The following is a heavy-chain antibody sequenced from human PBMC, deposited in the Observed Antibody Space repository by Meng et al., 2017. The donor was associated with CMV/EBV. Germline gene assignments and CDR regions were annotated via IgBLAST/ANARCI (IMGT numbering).Heavy chain of an antibody. Sequence: GSTFTGYYIHWARQAPGQGLEWTGWINPASGDTILAQKFQGRVTMTRDTSLTTAYMELNRLRSDDTAVYYCATSSVEVMIYAGLDYWGQGTLVTVSS. CDR2: INPASGDT. CDR1: GSTFTGYY. D-gene: IGHD2/OR15-2a*01. CDR3: ATSSVEVMIYAGLDY. J-gene: IGHJ4*02. V-gene: IGHV1-2*02.